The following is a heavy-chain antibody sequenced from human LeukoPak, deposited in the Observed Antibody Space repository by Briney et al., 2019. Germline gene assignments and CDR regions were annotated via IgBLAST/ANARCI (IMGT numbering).Heavy chain of an antibody. J-gene: IGHJ6*02. V-gene: IGHV3-23*01. Sequence: LSGGSLRLSCAASGFTFSSYAMSWVRQARGKGVEGVSAISGSGGSTYYADSVKGRFTISRDNSKNTLYLQMNSLRVEDTAVYYCAKSAAAGNYYYYGMDVWGQGTTVTVSS. CDR1: GFTFSSYA. CDR3: AKSAAAGNYYYYGMDV. CDR2: ISGSGGST. D-gene: IGHD6-13*01.